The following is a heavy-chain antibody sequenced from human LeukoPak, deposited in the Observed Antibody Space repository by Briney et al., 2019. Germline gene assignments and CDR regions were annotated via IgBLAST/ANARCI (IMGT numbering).Heavy chain of an antibody. CDR1: GYSISSGYY. V-gene: IGHV4-38-2*02. J-gene: IGHJ4*02. D-gene: IGHD3-22*01. CDR2: IYHTGST. CDR3: ASTSPKYYYESSGYSSLFDN. Sequence: SETLSLTCTVSGYSISSGYYWAWIRQPPGKGLEWIGNIYHTGSTYYNPSLKSRLTISVDTSKNQFSLKLRSVTAADTALYYCASTSPKYYYESSGYSSLFDNWGQGTLVTVSS.